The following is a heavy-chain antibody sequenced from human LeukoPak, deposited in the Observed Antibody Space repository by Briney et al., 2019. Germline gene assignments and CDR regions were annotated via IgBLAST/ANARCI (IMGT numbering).Heavy chain of an antibody. Sequence: ASVKASCKASGYTFTNYGISWVRPAPGQGLEGMGWISAYNGNTNYAQKLQGRVTMTTDTSTSTAYMELRSLRSDDTAVYYCARDCGGDCYSDYWGQGTLVTVSS. CDR2: ISAYNGNT. V-gene: IGHV1-18*01. D-gene: IGHD2-21*02. CDR1: GYTFTNYG. J-gene: IGHJ4*02. CDR3: ARDCGGDCYSDY.